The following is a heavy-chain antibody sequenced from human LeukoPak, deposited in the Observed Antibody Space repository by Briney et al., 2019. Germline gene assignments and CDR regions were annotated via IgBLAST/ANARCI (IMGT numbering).Heavy chain of an antibody. Sequence: GASVKVSCKASGGTFSSYAISWVRQAPGQGLGWMGGIIPIFGTANYAQKFQGRVTITTDESTSTAYMELSSLRSEDTTVYYCASQRGPVIYSGSPGAFDIWGQGTMVTVSS. CDR1: GGTFSSYA. D-gene: IGHD1-26*01. V-gene: IGHV1-69*05. J-gene: IGHJ3*02. CDR2: IIPIFGTA. CDR3: ASQRGPVIYSGSPGAFDI.